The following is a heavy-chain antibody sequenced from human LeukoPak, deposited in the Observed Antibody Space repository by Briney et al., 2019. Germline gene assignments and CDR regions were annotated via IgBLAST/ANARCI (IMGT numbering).Heavy chain of an antibody. J-gene: IGHJ4*02. CDR3: AKDLRLSVGTSPFDY. Sequence: TGGSLRLSCTVSGFTVSSNSMSWVRQAPGKGLEWVSFIYSDNTHYSDSVKGRFTISRDNSKNTLYLQMNSLRADDTALYYCAKDLRLSVGTSPFDYWGQGTLVTVSS. V-gene: IGHV3-53*01. D-gene: IGHD4-23*01. CDR2: IYSDNT. CDR1: GFTVSSNS.